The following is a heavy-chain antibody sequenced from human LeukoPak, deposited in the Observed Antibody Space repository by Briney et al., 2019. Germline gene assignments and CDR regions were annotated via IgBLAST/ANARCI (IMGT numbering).Heavy chain of an antibody. V-gene: IGHV3-20*04. CDR1: GFRFDDYG. J-gene: IGHJ4*02. CDR3: ARESRGDIVVVVAATHFDY. D-gene: IGHD2-15*01. Sequence: GGSLRLSCVVSGFRFDDYGMHWVRQAPGKGLEWASGISWSGTTTGYADSVKGRFTISRDNAKNSLYLQMNSLRAEDTAVYYCARESRGDIVVVVAATHFDYWGQGTLVTVSS. CDR2: ISWSGTTT.